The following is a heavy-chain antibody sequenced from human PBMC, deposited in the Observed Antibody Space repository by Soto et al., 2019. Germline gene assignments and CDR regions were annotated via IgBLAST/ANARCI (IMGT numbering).Heavy chain of an antibody. CDR1: GFTFSSYA. J-gene: IGHJ4*02. Sequence: QVQLVESGGGVVQPGRSLRLSCAASGFTFSSYAMHWVRQAPGKGLEWVAVISYDGSNKYYADSVKGRFTISRDNSKNTLYLQMNSLRAEDTAVYYCARADAYYYDSNGYYYFDYWGQGTLVTVSS. V-gene: IGHV3-30-3*01. CDR3: ARADAYYYDSNGYYYFDY. CDR2: ISYDGSNK. D-gene: IGHD3-22*01.